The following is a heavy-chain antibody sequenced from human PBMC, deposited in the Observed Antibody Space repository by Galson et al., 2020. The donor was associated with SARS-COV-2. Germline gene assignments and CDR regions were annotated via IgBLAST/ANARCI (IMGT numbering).Heavy chain of an antibody. CDR1: GFTFSSYW. CDR2: IYSEGSST. Sequence: ALHGESLKISCAASGFTFSSYWMHWVRQAPGKGLVWVSRIYSEGSSTSYADSVKGRFTISGDNDKNTMYLHMSSLRAEDTAVYYCARGDMRNDYFDYWGQGTLVTVSS. CDR3: ARGDMRNDYFDY. V-gene: IGHV3-74*01. D-gene: IGHD3-16*01. J-gene: IGHJ4*02.